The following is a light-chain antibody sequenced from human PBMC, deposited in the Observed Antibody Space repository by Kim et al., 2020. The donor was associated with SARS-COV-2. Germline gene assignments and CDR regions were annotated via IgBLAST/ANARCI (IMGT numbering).Light chain of an antibody. J-gene: IGLJ3*02. Sequence: QSALTQPASVSGSPGQSITISCIGTSSDVGGYNFVSWYQQHSGNAPKLLIDDVNKRPSGVSDRFSGSKSGNTASLTISALQAEDEADYHCSSYTSSSSWVFGGGTQLTVL. V-gene: IGLV2-14*01. CDR3: SSYTSSSSWV. CDR2: DVN. CDR1: SSDVGGYNF.